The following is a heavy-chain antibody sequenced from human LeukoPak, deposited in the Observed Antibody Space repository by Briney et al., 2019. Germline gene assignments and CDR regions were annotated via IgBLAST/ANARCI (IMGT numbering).Heavy chain of an antibody. V-gene: IGHV1-2*02. CDR3: ARDLPSGGSYLYFDY. Sequence: ASVNVSCKASGYTFTGYYMHWVRQAPGQGLEWMGWINPNSGGTNYAQKFQGRVTMTRDTSISTAYMELSRLRSDDTAVYYCARDLPSGGSYLYFDYWGQGTLVTVSS. D-gene: IGHD1-26*01. J-gene: IGHJ4*02. CDR2: INPNSGGT. CDR1: GYTFTGYY.